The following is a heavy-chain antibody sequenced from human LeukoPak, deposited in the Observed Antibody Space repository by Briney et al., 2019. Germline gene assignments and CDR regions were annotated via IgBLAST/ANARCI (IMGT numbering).Heavy chain of an antibody. V-gene: IGHV3-15*01. CDR1: GFTFSNGW. CDR3: ATGGYYFDY. J-gene: IGHJ4*02. CDR2: IKSKGNGGTT. Sequence: GGSLRLFCTASGFTFSNGWVNCLRQAPGKGLEWVGRIKSKGNGGTTDYAARVKGRFTISRDDEKNTAYLQMNSLKTEDTAVYYCATGGYYFDYWGQGTLVTVSS.